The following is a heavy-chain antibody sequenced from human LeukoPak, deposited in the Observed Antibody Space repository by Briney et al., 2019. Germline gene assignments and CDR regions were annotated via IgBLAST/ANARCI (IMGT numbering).Heavy chain of an antibody. CDR2: ISWNSGSI. D-gene: IGHD2-21*02. J-gene: IGHJ4*02. V-gene: IGHV3-9*01. Sequence: PGGSLRLSCAASRFTFDDYAMHWVRQAPGKGLEWVSGISWNSGSIGYADSVEGRFTISRDNTKNSLYLQMNSLRAEDTALYYCAKDVGGRWPLYYFDYWGQGTLVTVSS. CDR3: AKDVGGRWPLYYFDY. CDR1: RFTFDDYA.